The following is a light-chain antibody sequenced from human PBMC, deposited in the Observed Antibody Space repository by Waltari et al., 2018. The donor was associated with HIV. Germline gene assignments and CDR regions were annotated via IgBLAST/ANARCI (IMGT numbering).Light chain of an antibody. CDR2: EVS. CDR3: SSYTSSSTYVV. V-gene: IGLV2-14*01. Sequence: QSALTQPASVSGSPGQSITISCTGTSSDVGGYNYVSWYQPHPGKAPKLMIYEVSNRPSWVSNRFSGSKAGNTATLTISGLQAEDEADYYCSSYTSSSTYVVFGGGTKLTGL. J-gene: IGLJ2*01. CDR1: SSDVGGYNY.